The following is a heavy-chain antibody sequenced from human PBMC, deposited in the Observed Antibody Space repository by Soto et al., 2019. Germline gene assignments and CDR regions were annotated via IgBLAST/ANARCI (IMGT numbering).Heavy chain of an antibody. Sequence: SVKVSCKASGGTFSSYAISWVRQAPGQGLEWMGGIIPIFGTANYAQKFQGRVTITADESTSTAYMELSSLRSEDTAVYYCASGTTVRYYYYYYGMDVWGQGTTVTVSS. CDR3: ASGTTVRYYYYYYGMDV. CDR2: IIPIFGTA. CDR1: GGTFSSYA. J-gene: IGHJ6*02. D-gene: IGHD4-4*01. V-gene: IGHV1-69*13.